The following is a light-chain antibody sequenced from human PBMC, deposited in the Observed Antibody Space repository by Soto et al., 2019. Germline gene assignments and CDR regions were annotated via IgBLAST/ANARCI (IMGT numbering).Light chain of an antibody. J-gene: IGLJ1*01. CDR2: SNY. CDR1: SSNIGSKT. V-gene: IGLV1-44*01. CDR3: SAWDAGLNGYV. Sequence: QSVLTQPPSASGTPGQRVTISCSGSSSNIGSKTVNWYQQLPGTAPKLLIYSNYQRPSGVPDRFSGSKSGTSASLAISGLQSEYGAVYYCSAWDAGLNGYVWGRGPRVTAL.